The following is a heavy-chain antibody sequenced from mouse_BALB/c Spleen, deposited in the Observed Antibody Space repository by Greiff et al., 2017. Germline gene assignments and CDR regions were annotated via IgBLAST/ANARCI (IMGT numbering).Heavy chain of an antibody. CDR1: GYTFTSYW. CDR2: INPSTGYT. J-gene: IGHJ1*01. Sequence: QVQLQQSGAELAKPGASVKMSCKASGYTFTSYWMHWVKQRPGQGLEWIGYINPSTGYTEYNQKFKDKATLTADKSSSTAYMQLSSLTSEDSAVYYCARGGLRRYFDVWGAGTTVTVSS. CDR3: ARGGLRRYFDV. V-gene: IGHV1-7*01. D-gene: IGHD2-2*01.